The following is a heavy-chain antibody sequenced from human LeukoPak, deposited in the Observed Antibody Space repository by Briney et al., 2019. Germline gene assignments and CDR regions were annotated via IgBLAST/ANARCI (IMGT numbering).Heavy chain of an antibody. CDR1: GFTFSRFG. V-gene: IGHV3-33*01. D-gene: IGHD3-22*01. CDR3: ARDYYYDSSGYWDYYFDY. J-gene: IGHJ4*02. Sequence: PGGPLRLSCAASGFTFSRFGMHWVRQAPGNELMGVAVIWSDGSNKYYADSVKGRFTIYRDNSKNTLYLEMNRLGVEDTAVYYCARDYYYDSSGYWDYYFDYWGQGTLVSVSS. CDR2: IWSDGSNK.